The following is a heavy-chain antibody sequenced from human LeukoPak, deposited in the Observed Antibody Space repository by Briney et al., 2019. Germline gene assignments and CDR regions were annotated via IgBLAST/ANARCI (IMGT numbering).Heavy chain of an antibody. CDR1: GFIVSSNH. V-gene: IGHV3-66*01. D-gene: IGHD5-24*01. J-gene: IGHJ4*02. CDR2: IYSGGYSGGGP. CDR3: ARDVYGDGYNSFDY. Sequence: GGSLRLSCAVSGFIVSSNHMNWVRQAPGKGLEWVSVIYSGGYSGGGPFYADSVKGRFTTSSGSSKNTLFLQMNSLRAEDTAVYYCARDVYGDGYNSFDYWGLGILVTVSS.